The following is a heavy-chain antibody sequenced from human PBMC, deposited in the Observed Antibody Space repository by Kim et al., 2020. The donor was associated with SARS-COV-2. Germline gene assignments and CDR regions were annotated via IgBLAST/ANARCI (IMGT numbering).Heavy chain of an antibody. CDR3: ARTGLTHTVAAAGTLFDY. Sequence: SVKVSCKASGGTFSSYAISWVRQAPGQGLEWMGGIIPIFGTANYAQKFQGRVTITADESTSTAYMELSSLRSEDTAVYYCARTGLTHTVAAAGTLFDYWGQGTLVTVSS. CDR1: GGTFSSYA. CDR2: IIPIFGTA. J-gene: IGHJ4*02. D-gene: IGHD6-13*01. V-gene: IGHV1-69*13.